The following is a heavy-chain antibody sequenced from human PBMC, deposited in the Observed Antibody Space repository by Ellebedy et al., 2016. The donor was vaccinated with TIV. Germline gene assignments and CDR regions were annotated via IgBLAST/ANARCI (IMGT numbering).Heavy chain of an antibody. V-gene: IGHV4-59*01. Sequence: GSLRLSCTVSGGSISSYYWSWIRQPPGKGLEWIGYIYYSGSTNYNPSLKSRVTISVDTSKNQFSLKLSSVTAADTAVYYCARGGLYYYYGMDVWGQGTTVTVSS. CDR1: GGSISSYY. D-gene: IGHD6-19*01. CDR3: ARGGLYYYYGMDV. J-gene: IGHJ6*02. CDR2: IYYSGST.